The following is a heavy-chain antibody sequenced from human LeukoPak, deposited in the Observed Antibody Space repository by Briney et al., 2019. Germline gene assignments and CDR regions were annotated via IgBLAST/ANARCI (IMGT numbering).Heavy chain of an antibody. CDR3: ARAVVPAAGYFDY. V-gene: IGHV4-59*01. CDR1: GGSISSYY. J-gene: IGHJ4*02. D-gene: IGHD2-2*01. Sequence: SETLSLTCTVSGGSISSYYWSWIRQPPGKGLEWIGYIYYSGSTNYNPSLKSRVTISVDTSKNQFSLKLSSVTAADTAVYYCARAVVPAAGYFDYWGQGTLVTVSS. CDR2: IYYSGST.